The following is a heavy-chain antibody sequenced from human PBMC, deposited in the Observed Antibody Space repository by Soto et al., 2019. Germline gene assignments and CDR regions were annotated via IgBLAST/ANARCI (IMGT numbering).Heavy chain of an antibody. CDR3: ARAMLEWELPPHWFDP. J-gene: IGHJ5*02. D-gene: IGHD1-26*01. CDR2: IYYSGST. Sequence: QVQLQESGPGLVKPSQTLSLTCTVSGGSISSGDYYWSWIRQPPGKGLEWIGYIYYSGSTYYNPFLKSRVTMSVDTSKNQFSLKLSSVTAADTAVYYCARAMLEWELPPHWFDPWGQGTLVTVSS. CDR1: GGSISSGDYY. V-gene: IGHV4-30-4*01.